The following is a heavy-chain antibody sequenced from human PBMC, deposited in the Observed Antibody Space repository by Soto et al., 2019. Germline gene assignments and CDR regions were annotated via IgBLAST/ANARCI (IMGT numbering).Heavy chain of an antibody. CDR2: IIPIFGTA. J-gene: IGHJ6*02. Sequence: SVKVSCKAAGGTFSSYAISWVRQAPGQGLEWMGGIIPIFGTANYAQKFQGRVTITADKSTSTAYMELSSLRSEDTAVYYCARGSVRYCSGGSCSTYYYGMDVWGQGTTVTVSS. V-gene: IGHV1-69*06. CDR3: ARGSVRYCSGGSCSTYYYGMDV. D-gene: IGHD2-15*01. CDR1: GGTFSSYA.